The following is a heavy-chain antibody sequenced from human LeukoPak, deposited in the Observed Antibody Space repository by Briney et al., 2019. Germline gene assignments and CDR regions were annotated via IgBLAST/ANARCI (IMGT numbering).Heavy chain of an antibody. Sequence: PSETLSLTCTVSGGCISSYYCSWIRQPPGKGLDWLGYVYYSGSTYYNTALKSRVTLSVDTCKNQFSLKLSSVTAADTAVYYCARGVAEQQLGYYYYYYYMDVWGKETTVTVSS. CDR2: VYYSGST. CDR1: GGCISSYY. CDR3: ARGVAEQQLGYYYYYYYMDV. V-gene: IGHV4-59*08. D-gene: IGHD6-13*01. J-gene: IGHJ6*03.